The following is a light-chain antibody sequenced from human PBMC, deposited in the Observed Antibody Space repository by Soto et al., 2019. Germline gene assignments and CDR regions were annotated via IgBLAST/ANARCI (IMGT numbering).Light chain of an antibody. CDR3: QQYGSSPLS. CDR1: QSVSSSY. Sequence: EMVLTQSPGTLSLSPGERATLSCRASQSVSSSYLAWYQQKPGQAPRLLIYDASSRATGIPDRFSGSGSGTDFTLTISRLEPEAFAVYYCQQYGSSPLSFGQGTKVEIK. CDR2: DAS. J-gene: IGKJ1*01. V-gene: IGKV3-20*01.